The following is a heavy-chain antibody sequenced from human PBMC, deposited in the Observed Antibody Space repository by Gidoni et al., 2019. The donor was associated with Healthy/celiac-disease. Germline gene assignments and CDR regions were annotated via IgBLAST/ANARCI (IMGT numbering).Heavy chain of an antibody. D-gene: IGHD2-21*02. Sequence: EVQLVESGGGLVQPGGSLRLSCAASGFTFSSYWMSWVRQAPGKGLEWVANIKQDGSEKYYVYSVKGRFTISRDNAKNSLYLQMNSLRAEDTAVYYCASNIVVVTSFDYWGQGTLVTVSS. CDR3: ASNIVVVTSFDY. CDR1: GFTFSSYW. V-gene: IGHV3-7*01. J-gene: IGHJ4*02. CDR2: IKQDGSEK.